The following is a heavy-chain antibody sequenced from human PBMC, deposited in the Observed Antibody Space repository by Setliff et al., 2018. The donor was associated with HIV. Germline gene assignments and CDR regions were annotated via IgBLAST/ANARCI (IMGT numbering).Heavy chain of an antibody. V-gene: IGHV1-24*01. Sequence: SVKVSCKVSGYTLTELSRHWVRQALGKGLEWMGGFDPEDGETIYAQKFQGRVTMTEDTSTSTVYMELNSLRSEDTAVYYCARAQGYCSSTSCYFQDLFDPWGQGTLVTVSS. CDR3: ARAQGYCSSTSCYFQDLFDP. J-gene: IGHJ5*02. D-gene: IGHD2-2*01. CDR1: GYTLTELS. CDR2: FDPEDGET.